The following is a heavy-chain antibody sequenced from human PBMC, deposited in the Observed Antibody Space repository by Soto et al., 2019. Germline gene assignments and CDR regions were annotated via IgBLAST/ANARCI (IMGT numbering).Heavy chain of an antibody. J-gene: IGHJ1*01. CDR1: GGSFSGYY. CDR3: ARPPVLGIAVARQSGYFQH. D-gene: IGHD6-19*01. CDR2: INHSGST. Sequence: ETLSLTCAVYGGSFSGYYWSWIRQPPGKGLEWIGEINHSGSTNYNPSLKSRVTISVDTSKNQFSLKLSSVTAADTAVYYCARPPVLGIAVARQSGYFQHWGQGTLVTVSS. V-gene: IGHV4-34*01.